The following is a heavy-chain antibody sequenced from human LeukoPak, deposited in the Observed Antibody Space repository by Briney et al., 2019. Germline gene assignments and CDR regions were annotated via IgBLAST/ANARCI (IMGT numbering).Heavy chain of an antibody. Sequence: SETLSLTCTVSGGSISSSSYYWGWIGQPPGKGLEWIGSIYYSGSTYYNPSLKSRVTISVDTSKNQFSLKLSSVTAADTAVYYCATRRELLWGVCFDYWGQGTLVTVSS. CDR3: ATRRELLWGVCFDY. V-gene: IGHV4-39*01. CDR2: IYYSGST. D-gene: IGHD1-26*01. J-gene: IGHJ4*02. CDR1: GGSISSSSYY.